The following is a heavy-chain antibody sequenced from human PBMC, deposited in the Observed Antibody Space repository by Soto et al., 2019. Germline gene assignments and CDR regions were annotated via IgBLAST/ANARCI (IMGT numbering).Heavy chain of an antibody. D-gene: IGHD2-15*01. CDR1: GGSISSGDYY. J-gene: IGHJ5*02. CDR2: IYYSGST. CDR3: ARGYCSGGSCYSEQNWFDP. Sequence: SETLSLTCTVSGGSISSGDYYWSWIRQPPGKGLEWIGYIYYSGSTYYNPSLKSRVTISVDTSKNQFSLKLSSVTAADTAVYYCARGYCSGGSCYSEQNWFDPWGQGTLVTVSS. V-gene: IGHV4-30-4*01.